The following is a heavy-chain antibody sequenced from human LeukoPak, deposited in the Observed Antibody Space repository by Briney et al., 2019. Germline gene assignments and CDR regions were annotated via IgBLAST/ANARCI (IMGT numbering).Heavy chain of an antibody. CDR1: GFTFSSYS. Sequence: GGSLRLSCAASGFTFSSYSMNWVRQAPGKGLEWVSSISSSSSYIYYADSVKGRFTISRDNAKNSLYLQMNSLRAEDTAVYYCAKDSMYDSTGYFDYWGQGTLVTVSS. J-gene: IGHJ4*02. CDR3: AKDSMYDSTGYFDY. D-gene: IGHD2-8*01. V-gene: IGHV3-21*01. CDR2: ISSSSSYI.